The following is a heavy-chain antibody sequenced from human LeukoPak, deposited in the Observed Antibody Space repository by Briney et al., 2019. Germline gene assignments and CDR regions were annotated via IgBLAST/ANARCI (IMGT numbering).Heavy chain of an antibody. D-gene: IGHD3-10*01. V-gene: IGHV3-48*01. J-gene: IGHJ4*02. CDR2: IRRISSTR. Sequence: GGPLRLSCAPSGFTFSSYSMNWVRQAPGKGLEWVSYIRRISSTRYYADPVKGRSPISRDNHNNSLSLQMTSLPAEDTAVYYCRGVRGGTEADYWGQGTLVTVSS. CDR1: GFTFSSYS. CDR3: RGVRGGTEADY.